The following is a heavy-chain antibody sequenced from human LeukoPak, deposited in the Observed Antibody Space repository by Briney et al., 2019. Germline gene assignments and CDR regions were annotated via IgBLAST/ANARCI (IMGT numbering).Heavy chain of an antibody. CDR3: ARAALGATLFDY. Sequence: SETLSLTCAVYGGSFSGYYWSWIRQPAGKGLEWIGRIYTSGSTNYNPSLKSRVTMSVDTSKNQFSLKLSSVTAADTAVYYCARAALGATLFDYWGQGTLVTVSS. J-gene: IGHJ4*02. CDR2: IYTSGST. V-gene: IGHV4-59*10. CDR1: GGSFSGYY. D-gene: IGHD1-26*01.